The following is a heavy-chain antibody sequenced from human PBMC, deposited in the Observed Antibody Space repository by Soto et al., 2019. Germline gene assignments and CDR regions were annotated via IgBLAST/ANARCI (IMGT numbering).Heavy chain of an antibody. CDR2: IKQDESEK. CDR3: VRDVASDYVN. Sequence: EVQLVESGGGLVQPGGSLRISCTVSGFSFSSYWMSWVRQAPGKGLEWVASIKQDESEKYYVDSVKGRFTISRDNVDDSLFLQMNSLSADDTAVYFCVRDVASDYVNWGQGTLVTVSS. V-gene: IGHV3-7*01. D-gene: IGHD3-16*01. CDR1: GFSFSSYW. J-gene: IGHJ4*02.